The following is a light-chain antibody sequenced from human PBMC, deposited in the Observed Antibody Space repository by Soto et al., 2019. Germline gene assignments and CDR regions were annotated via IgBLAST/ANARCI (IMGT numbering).Light chain of an antibody. CDR2: DVS. CDR3: SSSTRSSTVL. J-gene: IGLJ2*01. CDR1: SNDVGSYNF. Sequence: QSALTQPASVSGSPGQSITISCIGTSNDVGSYNFVSWYQKHPNTAPRLIIYDVSNRPSGVSNRFSGSKSDNTASLTISGLHAEDEADYYCSSSTRSSTVLFVGGTKLTVL. V-gene: IGLV2-14*03.